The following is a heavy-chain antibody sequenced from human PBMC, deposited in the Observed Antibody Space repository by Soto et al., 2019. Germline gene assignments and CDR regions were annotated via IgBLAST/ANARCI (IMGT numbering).Heavy chain of an antibody. D-gene: IGHD6-19*01. V-gene: IGHV3-30-3*01. J-gene: IGHJ6*02. Sequence: PGGSLRLSCAASGFTFSSYAMHWVRQAPGKGLEWVAVISYDGSNKYYADSVKGRFTISRDNSKNTLYLQMNSLRAEDTAVYYCARDRRRQGPEEYSSGWYPYYYYGMDVWGQGTTVTVSS. CDR2: ISYDGSNK. CDR3: ARDRRRQGPEEYSSGWYPYYYYGMDV. CDR1: GFTFSSYA.